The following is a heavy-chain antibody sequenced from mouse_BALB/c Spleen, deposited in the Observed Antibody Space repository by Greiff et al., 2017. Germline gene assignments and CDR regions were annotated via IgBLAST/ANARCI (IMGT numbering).Heavy chain of an antibody. J-gene: IGHJ4*01. CDR1: GFTFSSYG. V-gene: IGHV5-6-3*01. CDR2: INSNGGST. D-gene: IGHD2-14*01. Sequence: DVMLVESGGDLVKPGGSLKLSCAASGFTFSSYGMSWVRQTPDKRLEWVATINSNGGSTYYPDSVKGRFTISRDHAKNTLYLQMSSLKSEDTAMYYCARARYDEAMDYWGQGTSVTVSS. CDR3: ARARYDEAMDY.